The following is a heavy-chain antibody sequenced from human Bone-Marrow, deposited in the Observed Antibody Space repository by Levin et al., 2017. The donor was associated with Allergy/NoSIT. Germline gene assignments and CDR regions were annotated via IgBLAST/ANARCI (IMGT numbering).Heavy chain of an antibody. J-gene: IGHJ4*02. CDR1: GFSVSCCA. Sequence: GGSLRLSCAASGFSVSCCAMTWVRQAPGKGLEWVSTIDDSGTITYYPDSVKGRFTISRDNSKNTLSLQMNSVRADDTALYDCAKHRPGSGWSFEYWGQGALVTVSS. CDR2: IDDSGTIT. CDR3: AKHRPGSGWSFEY. D-gene: IGHD6-19*01. V-gene: IGHV3-23*01.